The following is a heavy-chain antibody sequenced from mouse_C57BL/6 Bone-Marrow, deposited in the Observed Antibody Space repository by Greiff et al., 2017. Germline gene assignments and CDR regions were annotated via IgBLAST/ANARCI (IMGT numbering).Heavy chain of an antibody. J-gene: IGHJ3*01. CDR3: ASDYGSSYGFAY. CDR2: IYPSDSET. D-gene: IGHD1-1*01. CDR1: GYTFTSSW. Sequence: VQLQQSGAELVRPGSSVKLSCKASGYTFTSSWMDWVKQRPGQGLEWIGNIYPSDSETHYNQKFKDKATLTVDKSSSTAYMQLSSLTSEDSAVYYCASDYGSSYGFAYWGQGTLVTVSA. V-gene: IGHV1-61*01.